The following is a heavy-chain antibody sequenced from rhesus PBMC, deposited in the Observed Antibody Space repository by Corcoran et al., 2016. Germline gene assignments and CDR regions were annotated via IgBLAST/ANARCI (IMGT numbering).Heavy chain of an antibody. D-gene: IGHD3-16*01. V-gene: IGHV4-73*01. CDR3: AREPHGGSFGFDF. CDR1: GGSISGYY. Sequence: QVKLQQWGEGLVKPSENLSLPCAVYGGSISGYYWNWIRQPPGKGMEWIGNIYGNSVNNNYTPSLKNRVTMSKNTAKNQFSLELSSVTAADTAVYYCAREPHGGSFGFDFWGQGVLVTVST. CDR2: IYGNSVNN. J-gene: IGHJ4*01.